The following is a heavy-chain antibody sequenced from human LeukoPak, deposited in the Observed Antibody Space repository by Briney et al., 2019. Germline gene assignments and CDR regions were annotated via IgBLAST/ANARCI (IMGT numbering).Heavy chain of an antibody. CDR1: GYTFTSYY. CDR2: INPSGGST. CDR3: ARGPSLYGDYEVDY. V-gene: IGHV1-46*01. J-gene: IGHJ4*02. D-gene: IGHD4-17*01. Sequence: ASVKVSCKASGYTFTSYYMHWVRQAPGQGLEWMGIINPSGGSTGYAQKFQGRVTMTRDTSTSTAYMELRSLRSDDTAVYYCARGPSLYGDYEVDYWGQGTLVTVSS.